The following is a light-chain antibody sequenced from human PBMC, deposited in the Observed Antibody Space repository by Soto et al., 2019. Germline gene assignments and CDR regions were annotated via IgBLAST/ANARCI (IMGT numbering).Light chain of an antibody. CDR2: DAS. Sequence: DLQMTQSPSSLSASVGDRVTITCRASQSISSYLNWYQQKPGKAPKLLIYDASSLESGVPSRFSGSGSGTEFTLTISSLQPDDFATYYCQQYNSYWKFGQGAKVDIK. V-gene: IGKV1-5*01. CDR1: QSISSY. CDR3: QQYNSYWK. J-gene: IGKJ1*01.